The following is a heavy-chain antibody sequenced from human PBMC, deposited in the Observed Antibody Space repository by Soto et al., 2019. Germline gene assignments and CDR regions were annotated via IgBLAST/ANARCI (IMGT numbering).Heavy chain of an antibody. J-gene: IGHJ4*02. CDR1: GFTFDDYA. V-gene: IGHV3-9*01. D-gene: IGHD3-10*01. Sequence: EVQLVESGGGLVQPGRSLRLSCAASGFTFDDYAMHWVRQAPGKGLEWVSGISWNSGSIGYADSVKGRFTISRDNAKNSMYLQMNSLRAEDTALYYCAKAAWNYYGSAGFDYWGQGTLVTVSS. CDR2: ISWNSGSI. CDR3: AKAAWNYYGSAGFDY.